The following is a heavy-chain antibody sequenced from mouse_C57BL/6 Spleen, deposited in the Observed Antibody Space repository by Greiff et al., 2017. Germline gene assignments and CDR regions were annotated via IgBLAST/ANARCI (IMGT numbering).Heavy chain of an antibody. V-gene: IGHV1-39*01. CDR3: ARGDYGSPDLYYYAMDY. CDR1: GYSFTDYN. J-gene: IGHJ4*01. D-gene: IGHD1-1*01. CDR2: INPNYGTT. Sequence: VQLQQSGPELVKPGASVKISCKASGYSFTDYNMNWVKQSNGKSLEWIGVINPNYGTTSYNQKFKGKATLTVDQSSSKAYMQLNSLTSEDSAVYYCARGDYGSPDLYYYAMDYWGQGTSVTVSS.